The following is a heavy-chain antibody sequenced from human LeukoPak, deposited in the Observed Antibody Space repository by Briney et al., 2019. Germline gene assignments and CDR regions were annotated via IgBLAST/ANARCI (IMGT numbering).Heavy chain of an antibody. Sequence: GASLILSWAASGFTVSSNSMSWVRQAPGKRLELASVIYSGGSTYYPDSVKGRFTISRDNSKNTLYLQMNSLRAEDTAVYFCARDSELERRRHDAFDIWGQGAMVTVSS. CDR1: GFTVSSNS. CDR2: IYSGGST. V-gene: IGHV3-66*01. CDR3: ARDSELERRRHDAFDI. D-gene: IGHD1-1*01. J-gene: IGHJ3*02.